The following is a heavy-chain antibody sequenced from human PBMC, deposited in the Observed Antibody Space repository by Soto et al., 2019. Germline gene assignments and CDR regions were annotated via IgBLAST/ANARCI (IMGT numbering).Heavy chain of an antibody. CDR1: GYTFTGYY. J-gene: IGHJ4*02. V-gene: IGHV1-2*04. CDR2: INPNSGGT. D-gene: IGHD4-17*01. CDR3: ARHRDYGVDSDY. Sequence: ASVKVSCKASGYTFTGYYMHWVRQAPGQGLEWMGWINPNSGGTNYAQKFQGWVTMTRDTSISTAYMELSRLRSDDTAVYYCARHRDYGVDSDYWGQGTLVTVSS.